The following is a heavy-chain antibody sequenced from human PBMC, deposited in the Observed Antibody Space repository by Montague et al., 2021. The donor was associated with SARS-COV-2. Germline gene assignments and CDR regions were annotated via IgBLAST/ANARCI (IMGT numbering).Heavy chain of an antibody. CDR1: GFTFSSYA. D-gene: IGHD2/OR15-2a*01. CDR3: ASELLGAFDI. V-gene: IGHV3-30-3*01. J-gene: IGHJ3*02. CDR2: ISYDGSNK. Sequence: SLSLSFSASGFTFSSYAMHWVRQAPGKGLEWVAVISYDGSNKYYADSVKGRFTISRDNSKNTLYLQMNSLRAEDTAVYYCASELLGAFDIWGQGTMVTVSS.